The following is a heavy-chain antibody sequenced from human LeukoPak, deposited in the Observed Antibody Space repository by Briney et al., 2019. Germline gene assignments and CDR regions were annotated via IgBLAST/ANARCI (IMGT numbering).Heavy chain of an antibody. V-gene: IGHV3-23*01. Sequence: GGSLRLSCAVSGFTFSSNFMSWVRQAPGKGLEWVSGVTSGGDTTYYADSVKGRFTISRDNSKNTVSLHMTSLRAEDTAVYYCAKVAPLGSSWYAFNYWGQGTLVTVSS. D-gene: IGHD6-13*01. CDR2: VTSGGDTT. J-gene: IGHJ4*02. CDR3: AKVAPLGSSWYAFNY. CDR1: GFTFSSNF.